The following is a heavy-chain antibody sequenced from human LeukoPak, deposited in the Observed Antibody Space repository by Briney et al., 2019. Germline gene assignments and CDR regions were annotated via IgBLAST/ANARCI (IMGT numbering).Heavy chain of an antibody. CDR1: GFTFSSYW. CDR2: INSDGSST. CDR3: ARDGGIQFDY. V-gene: IGHV3-74*01. J-gene: IGHJ4*02. D-gene: IGHD5-18*01. Sequence: GGSLRLSCAASGFTFSSYWMHWVRQAPGMGLVWVSRINSDGSSTSYADSVKGRFTISRDNAKNTLYLQMNSLRAEDTAVYYCARDGGIQFDYWGQGTLVTVSS.